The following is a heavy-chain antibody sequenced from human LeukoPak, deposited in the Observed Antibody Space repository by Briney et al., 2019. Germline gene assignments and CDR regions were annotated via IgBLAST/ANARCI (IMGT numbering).Heavy chain of an antibody. CDR3: ARSGDSHVYYFDY. CDR2: KTYSGIT. CDR1: GGSISTFY. Sequence: PSETLSLTCSVSGGSISTFYWNWIRQPPGKGLEWIGYKTYSGITNYNPSLKSRITTSIDTSKNQFSLKLSSVTAADTAVYYGARSGDSHVYYFDYWGQGTPVTVSS. D-gene: IGHD1-26*01. J-gene: IGHJ4*02. V-gene: IGHV4-59*08.